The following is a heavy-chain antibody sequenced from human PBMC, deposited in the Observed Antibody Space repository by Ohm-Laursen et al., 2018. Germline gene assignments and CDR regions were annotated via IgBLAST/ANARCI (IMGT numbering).Heavy chain of an antibody. CDR3: ARCGYCSPTYGLDV. D-gene: IGHD2-2*03. CDR2: INPSSGGT. Sequence: ASVKVSCKTSGYTFTGYYLHWVRQAPGQGLEWMGWINPSSGGTRYSQKFQGRVTMTRDTSITTAYIEVSRMRSDDTAVYYCARCGYCSPTYGLDVWGQGTTVTVAS. J-gene: IGHJ6*02. V-gene: IGHV1-2*02. CDR1: GYTFTGYY.